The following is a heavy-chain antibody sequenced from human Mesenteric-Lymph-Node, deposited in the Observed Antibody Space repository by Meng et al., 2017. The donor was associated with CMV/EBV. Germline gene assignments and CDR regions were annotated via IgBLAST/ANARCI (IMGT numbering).Heavy chain of an antibody. D-gene: IGHD3-3*02. CDR1: GFTFSSYW. V-gene: IGHV3-74*01. CDR3: AKSTPLASYYYYYGMDV. CDR2: INSDGSST. Sequence: GESLKISCAASGFTFSSYWMHWVRQAPGKGLVWVSRINSDGSSTSYADSVKGRFTISRDNAKNTLYLQMNSLRAEDTAVYYCAKSTPLASYYYYYGMDVWGQGTTVTVSS. J-gene: IGHJ6*02.